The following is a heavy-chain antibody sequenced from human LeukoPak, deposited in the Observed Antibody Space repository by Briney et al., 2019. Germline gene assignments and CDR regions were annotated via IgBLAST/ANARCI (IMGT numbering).Heavy chain of an antibody. Sequence: SETLSLTCTVSGGSISSYYWSWIRQPAGKGLEWIGRICTSGSTNYNPSLKSRVTMSVDTSKNQFSLKLRSVTAADTAVHYCARVFTHQDAFDIWGQGTMVTVSS. V-gene: IGHV4-4*07. CDR3: ARVFTHQDAFDI. CDR1: GGSISSYY. CDR2: ICTSGST. J-gene: IGHJ3*02. D-gene: IGHD3-3*01.